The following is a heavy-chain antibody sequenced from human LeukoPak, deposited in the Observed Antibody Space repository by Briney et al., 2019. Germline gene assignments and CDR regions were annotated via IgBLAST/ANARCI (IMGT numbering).Heavy chain of an antibody. D-gene: IGHD6-19*01. Sequence: PGGSLRLSCAASGFTFSSYGMSWVRQPPGKGLEWIGEINHSGSTNYNPSLKSRVTISVDTSKNQFSLKLSSVTAADTAVYYCARLLPRLGNWFDPWGQGTLVTVSS. CDR3: ARLLPRLGNWFDP. CDR1: GFTFSSYG. V-gene: IGHV4-34*01. J-gene: IGHJ5*02. CDR2: INHSGST.